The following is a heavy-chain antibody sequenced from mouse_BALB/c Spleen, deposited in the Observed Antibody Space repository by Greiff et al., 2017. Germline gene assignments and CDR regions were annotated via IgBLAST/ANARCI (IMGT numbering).Heavy chain of an antibody. CDR3: ARGGRYDAMDY. CDR2: ISDGGSYT. D-gene: IGHD1-1*01. J-gene: IGHJ4*01. CDR1: GFTFSDYY. Sequence: DVMLVESGGGLVKPGGSLKLSCAASGFTFSDYYMYWVRQTPEKRLEWVATISDGGSYTYYPDSVKGRFTISRDNAKNNLYLQMSSLKSEDTAMYYCARGGRYDAMDYWGQGTSVTVSS. V-gene: IGHV5-4*02.